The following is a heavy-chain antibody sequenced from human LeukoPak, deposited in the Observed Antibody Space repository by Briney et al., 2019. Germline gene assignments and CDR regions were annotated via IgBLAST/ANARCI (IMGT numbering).Heavy chain of an antibody. Sequence: SETLSLTCTVSGGSISSSNYYWGWIRQPPGKGLEWIGSIYYSGSTYYNPSLKSRVTISVDTSKNQFSLKLSSVTAADTAVYYCARGSSSHYDSSGYYHYYSYYYMDVWGKGTTVTVSS. CDR2: IYYSGST. CDR1: GGSISSSNYY. CDR3: ARGSSSHYDSSGYYHYYSYYYMDV. V-gene: IGHV4-39*07. D-gene: IGHD3-22*01. J-gene: IGHJ6*03.